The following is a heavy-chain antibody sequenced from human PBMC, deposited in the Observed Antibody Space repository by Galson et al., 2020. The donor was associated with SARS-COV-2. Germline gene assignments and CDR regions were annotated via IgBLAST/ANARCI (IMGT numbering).Heavy chain of an antibody. V-gene: IGHV4-39*01. CDR2: IYYSGST. CDR1: GGSISSSSYY. J-gene: IGHJ5*02. Sequence: SQTLSLTCTVSGGSISSSSYYWGWIRQPPGKGLEWIGSIYYSGSTYYNPSLKSRVTISVDTSKNQFSLKLSSVTAADTAAYYCARVTLGFCSGGSCPEFDWFDPWGQGTLVTVSS. D-gene: IGHD2-15*01. CDR3: ARVTLGFCSGGSCPEFDWFDP.